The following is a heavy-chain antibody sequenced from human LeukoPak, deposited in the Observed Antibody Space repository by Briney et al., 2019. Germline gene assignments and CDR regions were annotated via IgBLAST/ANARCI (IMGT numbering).Heavy chain of an antibody. CDR2: IYNSGST. D-gene: IGHD3-16*02. V-gene: IGHV4-61*01. Sequence: SETLSLTCTVSGGSFSSCTYYWNWIRPPPGKGLEWYGYIYNSGSTNYNAPHTSRVTISVDTPKDQFSLKLSSVTAADTADYYGARGHVGDIQLFDYWGQGALVTVAS. J-gene: IGHJ4*02. CDR1: GGSFSSCTYY. CDR3: ARGHVGDIQLFDY.